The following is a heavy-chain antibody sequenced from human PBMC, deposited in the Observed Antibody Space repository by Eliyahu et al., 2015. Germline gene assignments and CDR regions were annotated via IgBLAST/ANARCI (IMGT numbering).Heavy chain of an antibody. D-gene: IGHD2/OR15-2a*01. J-gene: IGHJ4*02. CDR2: INSNTEGGTT. V-gene: IGHV3-15*01. CDR1: GFTFTYAR. CDR3: TTSNSPWGY. Sequence: EVQLVESGGGLVKPGGSLRLSXAASGFTFTYARLDWVRQAPGKGLEWVGRINSNTEGGTTDYSAPVKGRFTISRDDSKNTVYLQMNSLKTEDTAVYYCTTSNSPWGYWGQGTLVTVSS.